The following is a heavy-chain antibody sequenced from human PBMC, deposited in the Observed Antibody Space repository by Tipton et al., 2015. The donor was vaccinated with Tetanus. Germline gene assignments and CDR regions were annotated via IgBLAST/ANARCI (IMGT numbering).Heavy chain of an antibody. Sequence: QLVQSGPEVKKPGSSVKVSCKASGGTFSNYAISWVRQAPGQGLEWMGWISAYNGKTKYAQRLQGRVTMTTDRSASTAYMDLRRLRSDDTAVYYCARVQEQRIYYYGMDVWGQGTTVTVSS. CDR1: GGTFSNYA. D-gene: IGHD6-25*01. V-gene: IGHV1-18*01. CDR2: ISAYNGKT. CDR3: ARVQEQRIYYYGMDV. J-gene: IGHJ6*02.